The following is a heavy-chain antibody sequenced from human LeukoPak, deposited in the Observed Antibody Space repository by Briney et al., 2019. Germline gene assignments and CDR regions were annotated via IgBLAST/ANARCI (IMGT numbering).Heavy chain of an antibody. V-gene: IGHV1-24*01. D-gene: IGHD4-17*01. J-gene: IGHJ4*02. CDR3: ATWDYGVNYFDY. Sequence: GASVKVSCKVSGYTLTELSMHWVRQAPGKGLEWMGGFDPEDGETIYAQKFQGRVTMTEDTSTDTAYMELSSLRSEDTAVYYCATWDYGVNYFDYWGQGTLVTVSS. CDR2: FDPEDGET. CDR1: GYTLTELS.